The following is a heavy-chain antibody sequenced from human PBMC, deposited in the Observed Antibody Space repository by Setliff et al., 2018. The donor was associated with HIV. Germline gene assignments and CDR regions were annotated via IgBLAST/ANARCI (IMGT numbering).Heavy chain of an antibody. CDR1: GFTFRSYA. J-gene: IGHJ4*03. Sequence: GGSLRLSCAASGFTFRSYALSWVRQAPGKGLEWVSGIGSAGDSTIFYADSVKGRFTISRDNSKNTLYLQMNSLRVEDTAVYHCARSPQGGYFDYWGQGTLVTVSS. V-gene: IGHV3-23*01. CDR2: IGSAGDSTI. CDR3: ARSPQGGYFDY.